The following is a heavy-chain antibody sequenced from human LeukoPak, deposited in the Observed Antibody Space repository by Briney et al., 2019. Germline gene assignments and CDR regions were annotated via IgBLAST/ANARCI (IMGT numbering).Heavy chain of an antibody. CDR2: IWYDGSNK. Sequence: GGSLRLSCAASGFTFSSYGMHWVRHAPGKGLEWVAVIWYDGSNKYYADSVKGRFTISRDNSKNTLYLQMNSLRAEDTAVYYCAKDPRRDGYNYGDYWGQGTLVTVSS. D-gene: IGHD5-24*01. CDR3: AKDPRRDGYNYGDY. CDR1: GFTFSSYG. J-gene: IGHJ4*02. V-gene: IGHV3-33*06.